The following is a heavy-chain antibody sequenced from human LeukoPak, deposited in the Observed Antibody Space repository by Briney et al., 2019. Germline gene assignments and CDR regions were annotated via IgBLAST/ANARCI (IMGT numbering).Heavy chain of an antibody. J-gene: IGHJ4*02. Sequence: PGGSLRLSCAASGFTFSTYEMNWVRQAPGKGLEWVSYISSSGDTTNHADSVKGRFTISRDNAKNSLYLQMNSPRAEDTAVYFCARDKALNCWGQGTPVTVSS. V-gene: IGHV3-48*03. CDR1: GFTFSTYE. CDR3: ARDKALNC. CDR2: ISSSGDTT.